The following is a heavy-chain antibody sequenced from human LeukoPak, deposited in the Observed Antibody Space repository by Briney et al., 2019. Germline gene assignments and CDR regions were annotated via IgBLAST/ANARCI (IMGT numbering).Heavy chain of an antibody. CDR1: GGSFSTFS. D-gene: IGHD2-8*02. CDR3: ATQGIGLAGGYFDS. J-gene: IGHJ4*02. Sequence: SVKVSCKASGGSFSTFSINWVRQAPGQGLEWMGGVIPAFGTADYSQKFQGRVTFTADMSTAAAYMDLRSLRSDDTALYYCATQGIGLAGGYFDSWGQGTRVTVSS. CDR2: VIPAFGTA. V-gene: IGHV1-69*06.